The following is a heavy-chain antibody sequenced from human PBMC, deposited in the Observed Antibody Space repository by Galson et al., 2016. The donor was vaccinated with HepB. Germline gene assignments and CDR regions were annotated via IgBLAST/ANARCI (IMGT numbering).Heavy chain of an antibody. V-gene: IGHV3-53*01. J-gene: IGHJ2*01. CDR1: GFSVSSNY. CDR2: IYNSGRT. Sequence: SLRLSCAASGFSVSSNYMHWVRQAPGKGLEWVSIIYNSGRTYYADSVKGRFTISRDNAKNSLFLQMNTLRVEDTAVYYCTREFDLWGRGTQVTVSS. CDR3: TREFDL.